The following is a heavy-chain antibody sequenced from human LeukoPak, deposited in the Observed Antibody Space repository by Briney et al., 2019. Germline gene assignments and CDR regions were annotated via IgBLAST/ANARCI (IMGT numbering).Heavy chain of an antibody. CDR3: ARGLTNFEAPSTTAY. J-gene: IGHJ4*01. D-gene: IGHD1-14*01. V-gene: IGHV3-30*04. Sequence: GGSLRLSCAASGFTFTNYAIQWVRQAPGKGLEWVAVISYDGTNIYYGDSVKGRFTISRDNSKNTVYLQMNNLRAEDTAGYHCARGLTNFEAPSTTAYCGQGTLVTVSS. CDR1: GFTFTNYA. CDR2: ISYDGTNI.